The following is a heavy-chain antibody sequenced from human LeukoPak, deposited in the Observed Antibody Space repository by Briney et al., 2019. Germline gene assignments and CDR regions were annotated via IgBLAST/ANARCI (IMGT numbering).Heavy chain of an antibody. J-gene: IGHJ3*02. CDR3: ARGREVGYLKRLDAFDI. D-gene: IGHD3-16*02. Sequence: SETLSLTCTVSGDSISSGDYYWSWIRQLPGKGLEWIGYIYYSGTTNYNPSLKSRVTISVDRSKNQFSLKLSSVAAADTAVYYCARGREVGYLKRLDAFDIWGQGTMVTVSS. V-gene: IGHV4-61*08. CDR1: GDSISSGDYY. CDR2: IYYSGTT.